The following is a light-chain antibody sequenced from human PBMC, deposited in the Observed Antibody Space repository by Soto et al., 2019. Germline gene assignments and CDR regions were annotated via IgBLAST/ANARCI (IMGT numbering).Light chain of an antibody. CDR2: GAS. J-gene: IGKJ1*01. CDR3: PQYNNWPPWT. V-gene: IGKV3-15*01. CDR1: QSVSSN. Sequence: EIVMTQSPATLSVSPGERATLSCRASQSVSSNVAWYQQKPGQAPRLLIYGASTRATGIPARFSGSGSGTEFTLTISSLQSEDFAVYYCPQYNNWPPWTFGQGTKVEIK.